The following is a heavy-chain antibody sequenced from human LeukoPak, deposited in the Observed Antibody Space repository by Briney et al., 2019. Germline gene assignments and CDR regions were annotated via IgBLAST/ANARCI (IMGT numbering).Heavy chain of an antibody. D-gene: IGHD3-22*01. V-gene: IGHV4-34*01. CDR2: INHSGST. J-gene: IGHJ4*02. CDR3: ASQPLLEVVITE. CDR1: GGSSSGYY. Sequence: SETLSLTCAVYGGSSSGYYWSWIRQPPGKGLEWIGEINHSGSTNYNPSLKSRVTISVDTSKNQFSLKLSSVTAADTAVYYCASQPLLEVVITEWGQGTLVTVSS.